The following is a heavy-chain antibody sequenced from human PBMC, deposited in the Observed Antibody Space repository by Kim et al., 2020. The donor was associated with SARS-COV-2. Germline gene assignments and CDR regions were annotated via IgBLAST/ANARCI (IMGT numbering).Heavy chain of an antibody. CDR3: ARQIVGATPDY. CDR2: T. Sequence: TRYSPSFQGQVTISADKSISTAYLQWSSLKASDTAMYYCARQIVGATPDYWGQGTLVTVSS. D-gene: IGHD1-26*01. V-gene: IGHV5-51*01. J-gene: IGHJ4*02.